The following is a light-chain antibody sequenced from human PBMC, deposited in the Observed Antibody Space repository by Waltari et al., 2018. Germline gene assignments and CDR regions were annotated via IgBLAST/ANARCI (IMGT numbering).Light chain of an antibody. V-gene: IGKV1-39*01. CDR1: QSISTY. CDR3: QQSYSSPYT. CDR2: AAS. Sequence: QMTQSPSSLSASVGDRVTIACRASQSISTYLNWYRHKPGKAPELLIFAASSLQSGVPSRFSGSGSGTDFTLTISSLQPEDSATYYCQQSYSSPYTFGQGTKLEIK. J-gene: IGKJ2*01.